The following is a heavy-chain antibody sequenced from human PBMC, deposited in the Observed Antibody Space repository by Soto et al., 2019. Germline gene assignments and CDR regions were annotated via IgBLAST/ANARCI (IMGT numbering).Heavy chain of an antibody. J-gene: IGHJ5*02. CDR3: VRDTFGDSYNLFDP. CDR2: IWYDGSNK. D-gene: IGHD3-10*01. Sequence: GGSLRLSCAASGFTFSSYGMHWVRQAPGKGLEWVAVIWYDGSNKYYADSVKGRFTISRDNSKNTLYLQMNSLRAEDTAVYYCVRDTFGDSYNLFDPWGQGTLVTVSS. CDR1: GFTFSSYG. V-gene: IGHV3-33*01.